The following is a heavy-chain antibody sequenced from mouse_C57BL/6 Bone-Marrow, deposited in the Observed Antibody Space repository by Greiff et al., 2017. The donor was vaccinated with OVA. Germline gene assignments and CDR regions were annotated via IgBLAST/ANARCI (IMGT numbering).Heavy chain of an antibody. CDR1: GYTFTSYW. J-gene: IGHJ2*01. CDR2: IHPNSGST. Sequence: QVQLQQPGAELVKPGASVKLSCKASGYTFTSYWMHWVKQRPGQGLEWIGMIHPNSGSTNYNEKFKSKATLTVDKSSSTAYMQLSSLTSEDSAVYYCARVRVYYDYDVEYFDYWGQGTTLTVSS. D-gene: IGHD2-4*01. CDR3: ARVRVYYDYDVEYFDY. V-gene: IGHV1-64*01.